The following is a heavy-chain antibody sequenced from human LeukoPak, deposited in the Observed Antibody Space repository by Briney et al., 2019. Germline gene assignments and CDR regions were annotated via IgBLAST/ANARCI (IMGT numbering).Heavy chain of an antibody. CDR1: GFTFTDYY. D-gene: IGHD3-9*01. J-gene: IGHJ6*03. CDR2: ISGSGGST. V-gene: IGHV3-23*01. Sequence: PGGSLRLSCAASGFTFTDYYMSWIRQAPGKGLEWVSAISGSGGSTYYADSVKGRFTISRDNSKNTLYLQMNSLRAEDTAVYYCARDFGDWDILTGYYYYYMDVWGKGTTVTVSS. CDR3: ARDFGDWDILTGYYYYYMDV.